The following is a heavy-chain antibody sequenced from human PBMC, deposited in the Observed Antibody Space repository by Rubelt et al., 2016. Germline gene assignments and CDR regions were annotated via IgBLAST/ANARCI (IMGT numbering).Heavy chain of an antibody. CDR1: GYTFTSYA. Sequence: QVQLVQSGAEVKKPGASVKVSCKASGYTFTSYAMHWVRQSPGQRLEWMGWLTAGTGNTKYSQTFQGRVTITRDTSASTAYMELSSLRSEDTAVYYCARYYYDSSGYVYFDYWGQGTLVTVSS. CDR3: ARYYYDSSGYVYFDY. J-gene: IGHJ4*02. D-gene: IGHD3-22*01. V-gene: IGHV1-3*01. CDR2: LTAGTGNT.